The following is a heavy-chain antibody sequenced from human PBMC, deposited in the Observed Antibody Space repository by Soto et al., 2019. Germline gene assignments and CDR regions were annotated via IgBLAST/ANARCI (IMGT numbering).Heavy chain of an antibody. J-gene: IGHJ5*02. CDR1: GASISGFY. V-gene: IGHV4-4*07. CDR3: VRDGTKTLRDWFDP. Sequence: SETLSLTRTVSGASISGFYWSWIRKSAGKGLEWIGRIYATGTTDYNPSLKSRVMMSVDTSKKQFSLKLRSVTAADTAVYYCVRDGTKTLRDWFDPWGQGMSVTVSS. CDR2: IYATGTT. D-gene: IGHD1-1*01.